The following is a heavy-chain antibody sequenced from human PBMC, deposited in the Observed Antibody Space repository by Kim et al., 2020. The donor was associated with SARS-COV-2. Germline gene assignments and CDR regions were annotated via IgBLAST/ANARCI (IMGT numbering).Heavy chain of an antibody. J-gene: IGHJ6*02. V-gene: IGHV1-69*04. CDR1: GGTFSSYA. Sequence: SVKVSCKASGGTFSSYAISWVRQAPGQGLEWMGRIIPILGIANYAQKFQGRVTITADKSTSTAYMELSSLRSEDTAVYYCARPHEVVAATAYHYYGMDVWGQGTTVTVSS. CDR3: ARPHEVVAATAYHYYGMDV. CDR2: IIPILGIA. D-gene: IGHD2-15*01.